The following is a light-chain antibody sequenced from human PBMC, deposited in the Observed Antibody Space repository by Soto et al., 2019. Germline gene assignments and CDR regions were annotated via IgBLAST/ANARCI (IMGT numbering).Light chain of an antibody. CDR1: QSLSSNS. CDR2: GAS. Sequence: PGERATLSCRASQSLSSNSLAWDQQKRGQAPRLLIHGASSRATGIPDRFSGSGSGTDFTLTISRLEPEDFAVYYCQQYGGSPRTFGQGTKVEVK. CDR3: QQYGGSPRT. V-gene: IGKV3-20*01. J-gene: IGKJ1*01.